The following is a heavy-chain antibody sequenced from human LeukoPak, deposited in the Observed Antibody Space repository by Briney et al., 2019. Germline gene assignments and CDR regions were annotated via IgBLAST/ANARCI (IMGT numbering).Heavy chain of an antibody. CDR2: ISASGGGA. CDR1: GFVFSSHA. D-gene: IGHD3-3*01. V-gene: IGHV3-64D*06. Sequence: GGSLRLSCSASGFVFSSHAMHWVRQAPGKGLEFVAGISASGGGAEYADSVKGRFIISRDNSKNTLYFQMSSLRPDDTAVYFCVEGVFGEGWDHWGQGTVVTVSS. J-gene: IGHJ4*02. CDR3: VEGVFGEGWDH.